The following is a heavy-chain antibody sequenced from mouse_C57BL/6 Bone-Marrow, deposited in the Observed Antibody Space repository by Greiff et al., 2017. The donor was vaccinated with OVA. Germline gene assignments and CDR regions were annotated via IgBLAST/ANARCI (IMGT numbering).Heavy chain of an antibody. Sequence: QVQLKESGPELVKPGASVKISCKASGYAFSSSWMNWVKQRPGKGLEWIGRIYPGDGDTNYNGKFKGKATLTADKSSSTAYMQLSSLTSEDSAVYYCARSDSNLYARDYWGQGTSVTVSS. CDR2: IYPGDGDT. CDR3: ARSDSNLYARDY. D-gene: IGHD2-5*01. CDR1: GYAFSSSW. V-gene: IGHV1-82*01. J-gene: IGHJ4*01.